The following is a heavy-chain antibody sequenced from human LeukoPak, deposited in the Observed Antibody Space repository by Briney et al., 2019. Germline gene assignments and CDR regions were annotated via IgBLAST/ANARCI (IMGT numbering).Heavy chain of an antibody. CDR3: LTNVETDIDAFDI. D-gene: IGHD1-1*01. CDR2: INPDDGST. V-gene: IGHV3-74*01. J-gene: IGHJ3*02. Sequence: PGGSLRLSCTASGFTFRKYWLHWVRQAPGQGLVWVSRINPDDGSTSYADSVKGRFTISRDSAKSTLYLQMNSLRAEDTAVYYCLTNVETDIDAFDIWGQGAKVTVSS. CDR1: GFTFRKYW.